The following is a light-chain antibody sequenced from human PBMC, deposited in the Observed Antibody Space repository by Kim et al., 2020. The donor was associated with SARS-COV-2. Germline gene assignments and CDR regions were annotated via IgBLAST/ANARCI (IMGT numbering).Light chain of an antibody. CDR1: QDIRND. CDR2: VAS. V-gene: IGKV1-17*01. CDR3: LQHNTYPIT. Sequence: DIQMTQSPSSLSASVGDRVTITCRASQDIRNDLGWYQQNPGRAPKRLIYVASSLQSGVPSRFSGSGSGTEFTLTISSLQPEDFATYFCLQHNTYPITFVQGTRLEIK. J-gene: IGKJ5*01.